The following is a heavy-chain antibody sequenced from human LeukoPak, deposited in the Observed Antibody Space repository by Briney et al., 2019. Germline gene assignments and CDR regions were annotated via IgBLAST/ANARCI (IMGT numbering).Heavy chain of an antibody. J-gene: IGHJ4*02. Sequence: VASVKVSCKASGYTFTSYVMNWVRQAPGQGLEWMGWINTNTGNPTYAQGFTGRFVFSLDTSVSTAYLQISSLKAEDTAVYYCARAITYDFWSGYSPKLLYYFDYWGQGTLVTVSS. CDR1: GYTFTSYV. D-gene: IGHD3-3*01. V-gene: IGHV7-4-1*02. CDR3: ARAITYDFWSGYSPKLLYYFDY. CDR2: INTNTGNP.